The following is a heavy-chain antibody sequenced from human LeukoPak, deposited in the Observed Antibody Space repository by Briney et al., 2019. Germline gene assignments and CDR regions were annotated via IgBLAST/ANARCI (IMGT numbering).Heavy chain of an antibody. Sequence: SETLSLTCTVSGGSISSYYWSWIRQPAGKGLEWIGRIYTSGSTNYNPSLKSRVTMSVDTSKNQFSLKLSSVTAADTAVYYCARQTYYYGSGRNNWFDPWGQGTLVTGSS. J-gene: IGHJ5*02. V-gene: IGHV4-4*07. CDR3: ARQTYYYGSGRNNWFDP. CDR2: IYTSGST. CDR1: GGSISSYY. D-gene: IGHD3-10*01.